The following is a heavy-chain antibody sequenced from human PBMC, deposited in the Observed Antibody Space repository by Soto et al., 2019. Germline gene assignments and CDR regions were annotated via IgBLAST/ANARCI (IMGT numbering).Heavy chain of an antibody. J-gene: IGHJ4*02. CDR1: GFSLRTSGVG. D-gene: IGHD6-19*01. Sequence: XGPTLVNPTQTLTLTGTFSGFSLRTSGVGVGWIRQPPGKALEWLALIYWDDEERYSPSLKSRLTITKDTSKSQVVLTMTNMDPVDTATYYCAHSPFSSGWYLTGRFDSWGQGSLVTVSS. CDR2: IYWDDEE. V-gene: IGHV2-5*02. CDR3: AHSPFSSGWYLTGRFDS.